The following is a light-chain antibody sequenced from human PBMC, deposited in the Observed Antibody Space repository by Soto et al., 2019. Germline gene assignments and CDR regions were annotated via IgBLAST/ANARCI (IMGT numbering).Light chain of an antibody. CDR2: AAS. J-gene: IGKJ3*01. CDR3: QQVNDFPLT. CDR1: QDVRTW. Sequence: QMTQSPSSVSASVGDRVTITCRASQDVRTWLAWYQQTPGKAPKLLIHAASKLQSGVPSRFSGSGAGTHFTLTINNLQPEDFATYYCQQVNDFPLTFGPGTKVDF. V-gene: IGKV1-12*01.